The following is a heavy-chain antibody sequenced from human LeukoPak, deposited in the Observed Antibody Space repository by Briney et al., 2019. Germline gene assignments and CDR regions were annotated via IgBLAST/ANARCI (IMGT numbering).Heavy chain of an antibody. J-gene: IGHJ6*02. V-gene: IGHV3-30*14. CDR2: ISYDGSNK. CDR3: ARAPRTDWNGLYYGMDV. D-gene: IGHD1-1*01. CDR1: GFTFSSYA. Sequence: PGRSLRLSCAASGFTFSSYAMHWVRQAPGKGLEWVAVISYDGSNKYYADSVKGRFTISRDNSKNTLYLQMNSLRAEDTAVYYCARAPRTDWNGLYYGMDVWGQGTTVTVSS.